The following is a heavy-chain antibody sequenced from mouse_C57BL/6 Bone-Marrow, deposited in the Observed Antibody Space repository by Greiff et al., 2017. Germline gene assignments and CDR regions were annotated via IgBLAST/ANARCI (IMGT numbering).Heavy chain of an antibody. CDR2: IDPEDGET. CDR1: GFNIKDYY. V-gene: IGHV14-2*01. CDR3: ASITTVVARYAMDY. Sequence: VQLQQSGAELVKPGASVKLSCTASGFNIKDYYMHWVKQRTEQGLEWIGRIDPEDGETKYAPKFPGKATITADTSSNTAYLQLSSLTSEDTAVYYCASITTVVARYAMDYWGQGTSVTVSS. J-gene: IGHJ4*01. D-gene: IGHD1-1*01.